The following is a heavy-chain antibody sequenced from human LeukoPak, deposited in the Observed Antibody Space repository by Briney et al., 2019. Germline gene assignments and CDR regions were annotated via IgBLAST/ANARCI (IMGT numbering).Heavy chain of an antibody. CDR1: GFTFTAYW. J-gene: IGHJ4*02. CDR3: ATVGTAEGTLEDD. CDR2: IKHDGSEK. Sequence: GGSLRLSCAASGFTFTAYWMSWVRQPPGKGLEWVANIKHDGSEKYYVDSVKGRFTISRDNAKNSLYLQMNSLRAEDTAVYYCATVGTAEGTLEDDWGKGTLVTVSS. D-gene: IGHD6-13*01. V-gene: IGHV3-7*03.